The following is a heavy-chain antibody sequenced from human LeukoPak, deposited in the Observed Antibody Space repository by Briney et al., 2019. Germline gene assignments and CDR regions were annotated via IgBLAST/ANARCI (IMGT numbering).Heavy chain of an antibody. V-gene: IGHV3-30-3*01. CDR3: AKDADPSSFDY. Sequence: GGSLRLSCAASGFTFSSYAMHWVRQAPGKGLEWVAVISYDGSNKYYADSVKGRFTISRDNSKNTLYLQMNSLRAEDTAVYYCAKDADPSSFDYWGQGTLVTVSS. CDR2: ISYDGSNK. CDR1: GFTFSSYA. J-gene: IGHJ4*02.